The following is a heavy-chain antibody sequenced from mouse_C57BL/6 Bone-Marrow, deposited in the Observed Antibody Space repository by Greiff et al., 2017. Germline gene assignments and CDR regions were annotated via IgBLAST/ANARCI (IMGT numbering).Heavy chain of an antibody. CDR2: INPSNGGT. Sequence: VQLQQSGPELVKPGASVKISCKASGYSFTGYYMNWVKQSPEKSLEWIGEINPSNGGTTYNQKFKAKATLTVDNSSSTAYMQRKSLTAEDSAVYCCARWGDYVDVVDYWGQGTTLTVSS. D-gene: IGHD2-13*01. CDR1: GYSFTGYY. CDR3: ARWGDYVDVVDY. J-gene: IGHJ2*01. V-gene: IGHV1-42*01.